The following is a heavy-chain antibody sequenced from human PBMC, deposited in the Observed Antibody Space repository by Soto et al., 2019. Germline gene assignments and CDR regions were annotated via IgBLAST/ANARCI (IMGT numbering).Heavy chain of an antibody. Sequence: SETLSLTCTVSGGSISSGGYYWSWIRQHPGKGLEWIGYIYYSGSTYYNPSLKSRVTISVDTSKNQFSLKLSSVTAADTAVYYCARGNRYYYDSSGYSNWFDPWGRGTLVTVSS. D-gene: IGHD3-22*01. CDR3: ARGNRYYYDSSGYSNWFDP. J-gene: IGHJ5*02. CDR1: GGSISSGGYY. CDR2: IYYSGST. V-gene: IGHV4-31*03.